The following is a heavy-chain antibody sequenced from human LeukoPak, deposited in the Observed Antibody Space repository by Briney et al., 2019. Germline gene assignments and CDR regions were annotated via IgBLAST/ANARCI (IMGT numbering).Heavy chain of an antibody. V-gene: IGHV1-69*13. Sequence: SVKVSCKASGGTFSSYAISWVRQAPGQGLEWMGGIIPIFGTANYAQKSQGRVTITADESTSTAYMELSSLRSEDTAVYYCAAAYTSNYYDSSGYSNPFDYWGQGTLVTVSS. J-gene: IGHJ4*02. CDR1: GGTFSSYA. CDR3: AAAYTSNYYDSSGYSNPFDY. CDR2: IIPIFGTA. D-gene: IGHD3-22*01.